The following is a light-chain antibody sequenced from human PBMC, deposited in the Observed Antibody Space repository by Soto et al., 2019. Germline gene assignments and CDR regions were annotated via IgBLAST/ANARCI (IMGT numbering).Light chain of an antibody. Sequence: EIVLTQSPATLSFSPGERSSLSCRASQSVSSYLAWYQQKPGQAPRLLIYDASNRATGIPARFSGSGSGTDFTLTIGSLEPEDSAVYYCQQRSNWPPITFGQGTRLEIK. CDR1: QSVSSY. V-gene: IGKV3-11*01. CDR3: QQRSNWPPIT. CDR2: DAS. J-gene: IGKJ5*01.